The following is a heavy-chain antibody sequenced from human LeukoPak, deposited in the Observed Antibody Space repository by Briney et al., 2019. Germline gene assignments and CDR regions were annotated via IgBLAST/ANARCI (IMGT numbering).Heavy chain of an antibody. CDR3: ARNPAYCTSTSCYNDY. CDR1: GYTFTIYY. J-gene: IGHJ4*02. D-gene: IGHD2-2*02. CDR2: INPNSGGT. V-gene: IGHV1-2*02. Sequence: GASVKVSCKASGYTFTIYYMHWVRQAPGQGLEWMGWINPNSGGTSYARRFQGRVTMTRDTSTSTAYMELSRLTSDDTAVYYCARNPAYCTSTSCYNDYWGQGTLVTVSS.